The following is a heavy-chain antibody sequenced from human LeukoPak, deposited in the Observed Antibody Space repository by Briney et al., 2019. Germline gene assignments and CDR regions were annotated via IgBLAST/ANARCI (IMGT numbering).Heavy chain of an antibody. J-gene: IGHJ4*02. CDR1: GFTFSSYA. Sequence: GGSLRLSCAASGFTFSSYAMHWVRQAPGKGLEWVAVISYDGSNKYYADSVKGRFTISRDNSKNTLHLQMNSLRAEDTAVYYCARDRGSYSSGKYYFDYWGQGTLVTVSS. CDR3: ARDRGSYSSGKYYFDY. V-gene: IGHV3-30*04. CDR2: ISYDGSNK. D-gene: IGHD6-19*01.